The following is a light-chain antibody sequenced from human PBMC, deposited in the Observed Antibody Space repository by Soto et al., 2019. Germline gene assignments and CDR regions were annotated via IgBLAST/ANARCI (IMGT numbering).Light chain of an antibody. CDR2: AAS. V-gene: IGKV1-39*01. CDR3: QQSYRTLWT. CDR1: QSISSY. Sequence: DIQMTQSPSSLSASVGDRVTITCRASQSISSYLNWYQQKPGKAPKLLIYAASSLQSGVPSRFSGSGSGTDFTLTISSLQPEDFATYYGQQSYRTLWTFGQGTKVEIK. J-gene: IGKJ1*01.